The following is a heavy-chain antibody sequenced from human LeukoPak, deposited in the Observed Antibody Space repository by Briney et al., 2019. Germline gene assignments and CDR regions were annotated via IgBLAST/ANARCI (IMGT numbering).Heavy chain of an antibody. Sequence: GGSLRLSCAASGFTFSSYEMNWVRQAPGKGLEWVSYISSSGSTIYYADSVKGRFTISRDNAKNSLYLQMNSLRAEDTAVYYCAGRGDGYNGDYWGQGTLVTVS. CDR2: ISSSGSTI. CDR3: AGRGDGYNGDY. J-gene: IGHJ4*02. D-gene: IGHD5-24*01. CDR1: GFTFSSYE. V-gene: IGHV3-48*03.